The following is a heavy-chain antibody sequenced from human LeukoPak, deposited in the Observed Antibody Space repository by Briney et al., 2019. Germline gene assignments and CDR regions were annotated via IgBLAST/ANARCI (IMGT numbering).Heavy chain of an antibody. D-gene: IGHD3-22*01. J-gene: IGHJ4*02. CDR2: IYSGGST. V-gene: IGHV3-53*01. CDR1: GVTVSSNY. CDR3: ARTTYYYDSSGYFDY. Sequence: GGSLRLSCAASGVTVSSNYMSWVRQAPGKGLEWVSDIYSGGSTYYAASLKGRVTISRDNSKNTLYLQMNSLRAEDTAVYYCARTTYYYDSSGYFDYWGQGTLVTVSS.